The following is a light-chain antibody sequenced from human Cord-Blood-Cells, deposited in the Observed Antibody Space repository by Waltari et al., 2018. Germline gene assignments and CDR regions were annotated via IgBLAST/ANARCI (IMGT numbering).Light chain of an antibody. Sequence: DIVMTQSPDSLAVSLGERATINCKSSQGVLYSSNNKNYLAWYHQKPGQPPKLLIYWASTRESGVPDRFSGSGSGTDFTLTISSLQAEDVAVYYCQQYYSTPRTFGQGTKLEIK. CDR1: QGVLYSSNNKNY. J-gene: IGKJ2*01. V-gene: IGKV4-1*01. CDR3: QQYYSTPRT. CDR2: WAS.